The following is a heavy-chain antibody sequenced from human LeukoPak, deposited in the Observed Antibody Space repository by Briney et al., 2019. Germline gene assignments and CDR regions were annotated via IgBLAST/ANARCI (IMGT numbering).Heavy chain of an antibody. CDR3: ARDYPDYFDY. V-gene: IGHV3-21*01. CDR2: ISGSSSYI. CDR1: GFTFSSYA. J-gene: IGHJ4*02. D-gene: IGHD3-16*02. Sequence: GGSLRLSCVASGFTFSSYAMSWVRQAPGKGLEWVSSISGSSSYIYYADSVKGRFTISRDNAKNSLYLQMNSLRAEDTAVYYCARDYPDYFDYWGQGTLVTVSS.